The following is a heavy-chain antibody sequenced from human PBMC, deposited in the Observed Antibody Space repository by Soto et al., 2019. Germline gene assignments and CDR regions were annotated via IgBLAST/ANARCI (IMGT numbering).Heavy chain of an antibody. CDR3: ARDPGDRTFEN. CDR1: GYTFTAYY. V-gene: IGHV1-2*02. D-gene: IGHD2-21*02. CDR2: INPDSGDT. J-gene: IGHJ4*02. Sequence: QVQLVQSGTEVKKPGASAKVSCEASGYTFTAYYIHWVRQAPGQGLGWMGWINPDSGDTTYAQKFQGRVTMTRDTSFGPAYMELSSLRSDDTAIYYCARDPGDRTFENWGQGTLVTVSS.